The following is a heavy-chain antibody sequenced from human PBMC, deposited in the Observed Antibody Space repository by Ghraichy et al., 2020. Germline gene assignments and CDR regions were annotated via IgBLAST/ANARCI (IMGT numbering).Heavy chain of an antibody. CDR2: INHSGST. CDR1: GGSFSGYY. J-gene: IGHJ4*02. CDR3: ARVGAMVLLTAVFDY. D-gene: IGHD3-10*01. V-gene: IGHV4-34*01. Sequence: SETLSLTCAVYGGSFSGYYWSWIRQPPGKGLEWIGEINHSGSTNYNPSLKSRVTISVDTSKNQFSLKLSSVTAADTAVYYCARVGAMVLLTAVFDYWGQGTLVTVSS.